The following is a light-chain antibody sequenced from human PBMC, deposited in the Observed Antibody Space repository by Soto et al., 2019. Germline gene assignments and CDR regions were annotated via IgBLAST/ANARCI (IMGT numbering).Light chain of an antibody. V-gene: IGKV1-8*01. CDR1: QGISSY. CDR3: QQYYSLWT. J-gene: IGKJ1*01. Sequence: AIRMTQSPSPFSASTGDRVTITCRASQGISSYLAWYQQKPGKAPKLLIYAASTLQSGVPSRFSGSGSGTDFTLTISCLQSEDFATYYCQQYYSLWTFGQGTKVEIK. CDR2: AAS.